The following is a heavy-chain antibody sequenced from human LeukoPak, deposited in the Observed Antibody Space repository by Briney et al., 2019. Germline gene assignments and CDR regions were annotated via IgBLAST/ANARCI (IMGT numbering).Heavy chain of an antibody. V-gene: IGHV3-74*01. CDR2: INSDGSSI. CDR1: GFTVSDNY. J-gene: IGHJ4*02. CDR3: ARETSTGKYPQNVPDY. Sequence: GGSLRLSCAASGFTVSDNYMSWVRQAPGKGLVWVSRINSDGSSIAYADSVQGRFTTSRDNAKNTLYLQASSLSVEDTAVYYCARETSTGKYPQNVPDYWGQGTLVTVSS. D-gene: IGHD2-8*02.